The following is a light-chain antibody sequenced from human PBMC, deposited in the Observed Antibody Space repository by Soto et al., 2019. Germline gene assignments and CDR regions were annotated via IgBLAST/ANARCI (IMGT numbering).Light chain of an antibody. Sequence: DIQMTQSPSTLSASVGDRVTITCRASQSISSWLAWYQQKPGKAPKLLIYKASSLESGVPSRFSGSGSGTEFTLTISSLQPDDFATYYCQKYNSLWTFGQGNKVDIK. V-gene: IGKV1-5*03. CDR2: KAS. CDR3: QKYNSLWT. J-gene: IGKJ1*01. CDR1: QSISSW.